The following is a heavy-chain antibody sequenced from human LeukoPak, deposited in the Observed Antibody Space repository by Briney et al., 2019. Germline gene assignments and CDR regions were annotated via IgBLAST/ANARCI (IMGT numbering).Heavy chain of an antibody. CDR1: GFSFTTFG. CDR2: ISNSGMKK. Sequence: PGKSLRLSCAASGFSFTTFGFHWVRQAPGKGLQWVAVISNSGMKKIYADSVKGRFTISRDNSNNTVYLEMNSLRAEDTAVYYCARDHRGAAAGDWGQGTMVTVSS. J-gene: IGHJ3*01. V-gene: IGHV3-30*03. D-gene: IGHD1-26*01. CDR3: ARDHRGAAAGD.